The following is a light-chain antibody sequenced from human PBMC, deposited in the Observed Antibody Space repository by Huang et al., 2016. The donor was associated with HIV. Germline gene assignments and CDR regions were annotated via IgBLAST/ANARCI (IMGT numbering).Light chain of an antibody. CDR3: QQTKTPPYT. Sequence: DIQMTQSPSSLSASVGDRVTISCRASQSISIYLNWYRHKPGKAPTLLIHATSNLQSGVPSRFSGSGSGTDFTLTINSLQAEDLATYYCQQTKTPPYTFGQGTKLEI. J-gene: IGKJ2*01. V-gene: IGKV1-39*01. CDR1: QSISIY. CDR2: ATS.